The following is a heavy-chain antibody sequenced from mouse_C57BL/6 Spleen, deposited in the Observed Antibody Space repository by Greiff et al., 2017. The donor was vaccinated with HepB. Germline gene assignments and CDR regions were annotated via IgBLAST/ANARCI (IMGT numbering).Heavy chain of an antibody. Sequence: QVQLQQPGAELVRPGSSVKLSCKASGYTFTSYWMDWVKQRPGQGLEWIGNIYPSDSETHYNQKFKDKATLTVDKSSSTAYMQLSSLTSEDSAVYYCARAGHPYYFDYWGQGTTLTVSS. J-gene: IGHJ2*01. V-gene: IGHV1-61*01. CDR2: IYPSDSET. CDR3: ARAGHPYYFDY. CDR1: GYTFTSYW. D-gene: IGHD3-3*01.